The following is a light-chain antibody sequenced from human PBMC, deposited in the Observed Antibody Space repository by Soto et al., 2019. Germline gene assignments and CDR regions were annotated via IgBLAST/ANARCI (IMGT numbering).Light chain of an antibody. Sequence: ERVMTQSPVTLSVSPGESVTLSCRASQSVGTNLAWYQQKPGQAPSLLIYGVSTRASGIPTRFSGSGSGTEFTLTISSLQSEDFAVYYCQQYNNWPYTFGQGTKVEIK. CDR3: QQYNNWPYT. CDR1: QSVGTN. CDR2: GVS. V-gene: IGKV3-15*01. J-gene: IGKJ1*01.